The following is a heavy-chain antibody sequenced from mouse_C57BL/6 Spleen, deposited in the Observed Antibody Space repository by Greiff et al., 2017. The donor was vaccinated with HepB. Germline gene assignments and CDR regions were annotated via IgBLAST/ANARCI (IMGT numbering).Heavy chain of an antibody. CDR2: IYPSDSET. J-gene: IGHJ1*03. D-gene: IGHD2-4*01. CDR1: GYTFTSYW. Sequence: QVQLQQPGAELVRPGSSVKLSCKASGYTFTSYWMDWVKQRPGQGLEWIGNIYPSDSETHYNQKFKDKATLTVDKSSSTAYMQLSSLTSEDSAVYYCARSDDYDWYFDVWGTGTTVTVSS. CDR3: ARSDDYDWYFDV. V-gene: IGHV1-61*01.